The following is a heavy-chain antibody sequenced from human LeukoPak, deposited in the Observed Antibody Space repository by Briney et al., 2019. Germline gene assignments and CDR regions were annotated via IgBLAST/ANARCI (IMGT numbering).Heavy chain of an antibody. Sequence: GGSLRLSCAASGFTFSSYGMHSVRQAPGKGLEWVAFIRYDGSNKYYADSVKGRFTISRDNSKNTLYLQMNSLRAEDTAVYYCAKDMVRGVILTYFDYWGQGTLVTVSS. V-gene: IGHV3-30*02. CDR1: GFTFSSYG. D-gene: IGHD3-10*01. CDR2: IRYDGSNK. CDR3: AKDMVRGVILTYFDY. J-gene: IGHJ4*02.